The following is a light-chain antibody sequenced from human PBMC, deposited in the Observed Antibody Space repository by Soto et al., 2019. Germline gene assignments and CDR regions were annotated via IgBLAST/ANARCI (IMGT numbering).Light chain of an antibody. V-gene: IGKV3-20*01. Sequence: EIVLTQSPGTLSLSPGERATLSCRASQDIGSSNVAWYQHKPGLAPRLLLYGASSRATGIPDRFSGGGSGTDFTLTISNLEPEDFAVYYCQQHISWPLTFGGGTKVDIK. J-gene: IGKJ4*01. CDR3: QQHISWPLT. CDR2: GAS. CDR1: QDIGSSN.